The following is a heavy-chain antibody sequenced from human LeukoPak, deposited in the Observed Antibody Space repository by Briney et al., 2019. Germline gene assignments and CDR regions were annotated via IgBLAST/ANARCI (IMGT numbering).Heavy chain of an antibody. CDR2: MQSSGIS. CDR3: ARDKRHSYGRYFDP. Sequence: SETLSLTCSVSGGSISTYHWNWIRKPPGKGLEWIGYMQSSGISKYNPSLKSRVNIFVDTSKNQFVLNLRSVTAADTAVYYCARDKRHSYGRYFDPWGQGTLVTVSS. J-gene: IGHJ4*02. V-gene: IGHV4-59*01. CDR1: GGSISTYH. D-gene: IGHD5-18*01.